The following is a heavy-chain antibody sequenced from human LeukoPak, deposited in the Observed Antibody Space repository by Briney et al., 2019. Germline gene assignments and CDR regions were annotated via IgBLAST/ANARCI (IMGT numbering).Heavy chain of an antibody. CDR2: IYPGDSDA. J-gene: IGHJ4*02. V-gene: IGHV5-51*01. Sequence: GESLKISCQGSGYSFSRYWTGWVRQMPGKGLEWMGIIYPGDSDARYSPSFQGQVTISVDKSISTAYLQWSSLKASDTAIYYCARPYSSTSIAGAWSYWGQGTLVTVSS. CDR1: GYSFSRYW. CDR3: ARPYSSTSIAGAWSY. D-gene: IGHD6-6*01.